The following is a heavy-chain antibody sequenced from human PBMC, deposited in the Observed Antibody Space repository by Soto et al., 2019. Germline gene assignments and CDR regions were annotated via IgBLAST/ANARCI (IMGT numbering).Heavy chain of an antibody. CDR2: IIPIFGTA. CDR3: ARAWGYCSGGSCKESMGWFAP. J-gene: IGHJ5*02. D-gene: IGHD2-15*01. Sequence: QVQLVQSGAEVKKPGSSVKVSCKASGGTFSSYAISWVRQAPGQGLEWMGGIIPIFGTANYAQKFQGRVTITADESTSTAYMELSSLRSEDTAVYYCARAWGYCSGGSCKESMGWFAPWGQGTLVTVSS. V-gene: IGHV1-69*01. CDR1: GGTFSSYA.